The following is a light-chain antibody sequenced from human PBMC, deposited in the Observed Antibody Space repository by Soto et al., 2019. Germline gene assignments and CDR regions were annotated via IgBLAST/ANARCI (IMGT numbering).Light chain of an antibody. Sequence: QSALTQPRSVSGSPGQSVTISCTGTSSDVGDYDYVSWYQHHPGEAPKFMIYDVSKRPSGVPDRFSGSKSGNTASLTISGLQAEDEAHYYCCSYAGSYTWGFGGGTKLTVL. CDR2: DVS. CDR1: SSDVGDYDY. CDR3: CSYAGSYTWG. V-gene: IGLV2-11*01. J-gene: IGLJ3*02.